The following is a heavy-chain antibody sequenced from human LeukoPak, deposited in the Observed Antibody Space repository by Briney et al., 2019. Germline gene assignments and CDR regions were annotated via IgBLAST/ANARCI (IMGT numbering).Heavy chain of an antibody. V-gene: IGHV3-33*01. Sequence: GGSLRLSCAASGFTFSSHGMHWVRQAPGKGLEWVAVIWYDGSNKYYADSVKGRFTISRDNSKNTLYLQMDSLRAEDTAVYYCARDRQARILDYWGQGTLLTVFS. J-gene: IGHJ4*02. CDR1: GFTFSSHG. CDR2: IWYDGSNK. CDR3: ARDRQARILDY. D-gene: IGHD6-6*01.